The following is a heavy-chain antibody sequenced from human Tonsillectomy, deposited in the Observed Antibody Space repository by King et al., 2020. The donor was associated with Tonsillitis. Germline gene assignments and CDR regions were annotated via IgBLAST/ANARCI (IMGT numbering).Heavy chain of an antibody. CDR3: ARDGTYYYDSSGYYHYSWYFDY. J-gene: IGHJ4*02. Sequence: VQLVESGGGVVQPGRSLRLSCAASGFTFSSYGMHWVRQAPGKGLEWVAVIWHDGSNKYYADSVKGRFTISRDNSKNTLYLQMNSLRAEDTAVYYCARDGTYYYDSSGYYHYSWYFDYWGQGTLVTVSS. V-gene: IGHV3-33*08. CDR2: IWHDGSNK. D-gene: IGHD3-22*01. CDR1: GFTFSSYG.